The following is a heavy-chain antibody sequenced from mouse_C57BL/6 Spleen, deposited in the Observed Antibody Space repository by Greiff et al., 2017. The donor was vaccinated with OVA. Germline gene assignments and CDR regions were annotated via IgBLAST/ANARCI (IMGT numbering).Heavy chain of an antibody. CDR3: GVWAGGYGY. V-gene: IGHV1-52*01. CDR2: IDPSDSET. CDR1: GYTFTSYW. J-gene: IGHJ3*01. D-gene: IGHD1-1*02. Sequence: VQLQQPGAELVRPGSSVKLSCKASGYTFTSYWMHWVKQRPVQGLEWIGKIDPSDSETNYNQKFKGKATLTADKSSSTAYMQLSSLPAEDSAVYYCGVWAGGYGYWGQGALVTVSA.